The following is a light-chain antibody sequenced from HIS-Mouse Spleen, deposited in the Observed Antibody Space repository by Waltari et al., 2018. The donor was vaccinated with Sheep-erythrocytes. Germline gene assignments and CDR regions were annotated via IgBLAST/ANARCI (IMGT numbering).Light chain of an antibody. CDR2: DFS. Sequence: QSALTQPRSVSGSPGQSVTIPCTGTSRYVGGYNYVSWYQQHPGKAPKLMLYDFSKRPSGVPDRFSGSKSGNTASLTISGLQAEDEADYYCCSYAGSYNHVFATGTKVTVL. CDR1: SRYVGGYNY. J-gene: IGLJ1*01. V-gene: IGLV2-11*02. CDR3: CSYAGSYNHV.